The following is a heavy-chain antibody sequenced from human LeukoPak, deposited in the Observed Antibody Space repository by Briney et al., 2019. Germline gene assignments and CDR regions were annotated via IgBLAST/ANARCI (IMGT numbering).Heavy chain of an antibody. CDR1: GFTFSDYY. CDR2: ISSSGSTI. V-gene: IGHV3-11*01. J-gene: IGHJ4*02. CDR3: ASGYGTHQLWYGTDIFDY. D-gene: IGHD5-18*01. Sequence: TGGSLRLSCAASGFTFSDYYMTWIRQAPGKGLEWVSYISSSGSTIYYADSVKGRFTISRDNAKNSLYLQMNSLRAEDTAVYYCASGYGTHQLWYGTDIFDYWGQGTLVTVSS.